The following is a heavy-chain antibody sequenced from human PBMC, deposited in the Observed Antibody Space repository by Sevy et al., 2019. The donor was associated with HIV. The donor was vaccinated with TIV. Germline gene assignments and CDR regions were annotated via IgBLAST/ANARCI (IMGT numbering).Heavy chain of an antibody. D-gene: IGHD2-15*01. CDR1: GGTFSSYA. CDR3: ARGGCSGGSCYSPRYYYMDV. V-gene: IGHV1-69*06. J-gene: IGHJ6*03. Sequence: ASVNVSCKASGGTFSSYAISWVRQAPGQGLEWMGGIIPIFGTANYAQKFQGRVTITADKSTSTAYMELSSLRSEDTAVYYCARGGCSGGSCYSPRYYYMDVWGKWTTVTVSS. CDR2: IIPIFGTA.